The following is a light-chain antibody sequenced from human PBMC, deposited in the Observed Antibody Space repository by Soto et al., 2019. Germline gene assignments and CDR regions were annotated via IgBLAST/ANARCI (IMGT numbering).Light chain of an antibody. Sequence: EILLTQSPATLSLSPGERATLSCRASQSVSSDLAWYQQKPGQAPRLLIYDASNRATGIPARFSGSGSGTDFTLTISCLEPEDVAVYYCQQRYNWLTFGGGTKVEIK. CDR3: QQRYNWLT. V-gene: IGKV3-11*01. CDR2: DAS. CDR1: QSVSSD. J-gene: IGKJ4*01.